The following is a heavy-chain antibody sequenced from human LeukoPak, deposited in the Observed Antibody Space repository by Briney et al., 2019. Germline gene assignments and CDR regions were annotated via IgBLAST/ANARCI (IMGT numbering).Heavy chain of an antibody. CDR1: GGSIRSYF. CDR2: IYTTGAT. CDR3: ARQGYTASYYFLDY. D-gene: IGHD1-26*01. Sequence: SETLSLTCTVSGGSIRSYFGGWVRQPAGKGLEWIGRIYTTGATFYNPSLKTRLTMSIDTSKDQFSLRLTSVVAADTAVYYCARQGYTASYYFLDYWSQGTLVTVSS. J-gene: IGHJ4*02. V-gene: IGHV4-4*07.